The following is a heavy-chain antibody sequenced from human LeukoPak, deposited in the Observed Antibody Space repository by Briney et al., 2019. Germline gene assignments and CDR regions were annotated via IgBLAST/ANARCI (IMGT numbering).Heavy chain of an antibody. D-gene: IGHD6-19*01. CDR2: IYSSGST. CDR1: GGSISNYY. Sequence: SETLSLTCTVSGGSISNYYWSWIRQPPGKGLEWIGYIYSSGSTNYNPSLKSRVTISLDTSKNQFSLKLSSVTAADTAVYYCARDSEVSSGWYPFDYWGQGTLVTVSS. CDR3: ARDSEVSSGWYPFDY. V-gene: IGHV4-59*01. J-gene: IGHJ4*02.